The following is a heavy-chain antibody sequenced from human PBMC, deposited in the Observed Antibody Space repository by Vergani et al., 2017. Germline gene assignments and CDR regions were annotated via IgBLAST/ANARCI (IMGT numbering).Heavy chain of an antibody. Sequence: QLHLQESGPGLVRPSQTLSRTCTVSGDSISSRNYYWGWIRQPPGKALEWIGTIYYTGTTYYNPSVQRRLTISVDTSKNQVSLKLNSVTAADTALYFCARHVIVVGGSWYFDLGGRGTLFTVSS. CDR3: ARHVIVVGGSWYFDL. J-gene: IGHJ2*01. CDR2: IYYTGTT. CDR1: GDSISSRNYY. V-gene: IGHV4-39*01. D-gene: IGHD2-15*01.